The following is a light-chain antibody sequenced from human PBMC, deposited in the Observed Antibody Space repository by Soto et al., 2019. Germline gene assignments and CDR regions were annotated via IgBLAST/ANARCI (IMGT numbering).Light chain of an antibody. Sequence: DIQLTQSPSFLSASVGDRVTITCRASQGISSYLAWYQQKPGKAPKLLIYAASTLQSGVPSRFSCSGSGTEFTRTISSLQPEDFATYYCQQLNSYPLTFGGGTKVEIK. V-gene: IGKV1-9*01. J-gene: IGKJ4*01. CDR1: QGISSY. CDR3: QQLNSYPLT. CDR2: AAS.